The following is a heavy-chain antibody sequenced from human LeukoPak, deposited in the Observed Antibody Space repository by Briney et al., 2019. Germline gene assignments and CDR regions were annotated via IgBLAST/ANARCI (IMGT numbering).Heavy chain of an antibody. J-gene: IGHJ6*03. CDR2: ISGSGGST. V-gene: IGHV3-23*01. D-gene: IGHD5-18*01. CDR1: GFTFSSYA. CDR3: ARHTWIQLWLYHYYYMDV. Sequence: PGGSLRLSCAASGFTFSSYAMSWVPQAPGKGLEWVSAISGSGGSTYYADSVKGRFTISRDNAKNSLYLQMNSLRAEDTAVYYCARHTWIQLWLYHYYYMDVWGKGTTVTVSS.